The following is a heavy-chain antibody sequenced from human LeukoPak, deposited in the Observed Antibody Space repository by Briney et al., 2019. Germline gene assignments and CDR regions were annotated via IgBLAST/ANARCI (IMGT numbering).Heavy chain of an antibody. CDR3: ASRSSIAKSIDY. J-gene: IGHJ4*02. CDR2: INHSGST. D-gene: IGHD6-6*01. V-gene: IGHV4-34*01. Sequence: SETLSLTCAVYGGSFSGYYWSWIRQPPGKGLEWIGEINHSGSTNYNPSLKSRVTISVDTSKNQFSLKLSSVTAADTAVYYCASRSSIAKSIDYWGQGTLVTVSS. CDR1: GGSFSGYY.